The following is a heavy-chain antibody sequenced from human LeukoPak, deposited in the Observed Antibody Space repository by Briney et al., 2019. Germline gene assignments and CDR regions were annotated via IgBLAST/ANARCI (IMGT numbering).Heavy chain of an antibody. Sequence: GGSLRLSCAASGFTFSSYWMSWVRQAPGKGLEWVANIKQDGSEKYYVDSVKGRFTISRDNAKNSLYLQMNSLRAEDTAVYYCGKDRDYGLWSSFDYWGQGTLVTVSS. CDR2: IKQDGSEK. CDR1: GFTFSSYW. CDR3: GKDRDYGLWSSFDY. J-gene: IGHJ4*02. D-gene: IGHD4/OR15-4a*01. V-gene: IGHV3-7*01.